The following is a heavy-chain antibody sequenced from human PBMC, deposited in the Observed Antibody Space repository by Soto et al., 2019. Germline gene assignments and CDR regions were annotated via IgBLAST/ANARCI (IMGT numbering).Heavy chain of an antibody. CDR1: GGTFSSYT. D-gene: IGHD4-17*01. J-gene: IGHJ4*02. CDR3: ARGGGLTTVTTFDY. Sequence: QVQLVQSGAEVKKPGSSVKVSCKASGGTFSSYTISWVRQAPGQGLEWMGRIIPILGIANYAQKFQGRVTITADKSTSTAYMELGSLSTEETAVYYCARGGGLTTVTTFDYWGQGTLVTVSS. V-gene: IGHV1-69*02. CDR2: IIPILGIA.